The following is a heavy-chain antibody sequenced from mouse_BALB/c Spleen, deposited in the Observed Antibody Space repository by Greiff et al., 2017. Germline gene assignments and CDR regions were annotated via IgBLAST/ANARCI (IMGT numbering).Heavy chain of an antibody. Sequence: VQLQQSGPELMKPGASVKISCTASGYSFTSYCMHWVKQRPGKSLEWIGYIDPFNGGTSYNQKFKGKATLTVDKSSSTAYMQLSSLTSEDSAVYYCARDKYGEDDDWGQGTTLTVSS. V-gene: IGHV1-31*01. CDR3: ARDKYGEDDD. CDR2: IDPFNGGT. CDR1: GYSFTSYC. D-gene: IGHD2-14*01. J-gene: IGHJ2*01.